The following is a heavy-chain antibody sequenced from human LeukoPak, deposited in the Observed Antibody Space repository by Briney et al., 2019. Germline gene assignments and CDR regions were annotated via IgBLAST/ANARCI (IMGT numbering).Heavy chain of an antibody. CDR1: GYTFTSYD. D-gene: IGHD6-19*01. Sequence: ASVKVSCKASGYTFTSYDINWVRQATGQGLEWMGWMNPNSGNTGYAQKSQGRVTMTRNTSISTAYMELSSLRSEDTAVYYCATSYSSGWSDYWGQGTLVTVSS. CDR2: MNPNSGNT. J-gene: IGHJ4*02. CDR3: ATSYSSGWSDY. V-gene: IGHV1-8*01.